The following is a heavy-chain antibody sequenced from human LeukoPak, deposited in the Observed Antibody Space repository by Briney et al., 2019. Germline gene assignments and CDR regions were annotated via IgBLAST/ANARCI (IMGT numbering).Heavy chain of an antibody. CDR1: GFTFSSYE. V-gene: IGHV3-48*03. CDR2: ISSSGSTI. D-gene: IGHD6-13*01. J-gene: IGHJ4*02. Sequence: GGSLRLSCAASGFTFSSYEMNWVRQAPGKGLEWVSYISSSGSTIYYADSVKGRFTISRDNAKNSLYLQMNSLRAEDTAVYYYARYSLQQLPPSYFDYWGQGTLVTVSS. CDR3: ARYSLQQLPPSYFDY.